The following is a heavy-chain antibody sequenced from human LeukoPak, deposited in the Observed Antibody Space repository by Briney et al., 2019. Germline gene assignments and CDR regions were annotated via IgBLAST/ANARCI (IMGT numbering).Heavy chain of an antibody. CDR3: AREGLIKNFDY. CDR1: GGTFSSYA. CDR2: IVPIFGTA. J-gene: IGHJ4*02. V-gene: IGHV1-69*13. D-gene: IGHD3-16*02. Sequence: ASVKVSCKASGGTFSSYAISWVRQAPGQGLEWMGGIVPIFGTANYAQKFQGRVTITADESTSTAYMELSSLRSEDTAVYYCAREGLIKNFDYWGQGTLVTVSS.